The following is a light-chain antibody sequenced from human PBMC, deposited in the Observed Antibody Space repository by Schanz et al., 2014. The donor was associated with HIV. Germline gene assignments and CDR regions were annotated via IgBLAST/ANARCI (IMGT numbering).Light chain of an antibody. CDR1: SSDVGSYNL. CDR3: ASYGGSNNLL. CDR2: EGS. V-gene: IGLV2-23*01. Sequence: QSALTQPASVSGSPGQSITISCTGTSSDVGSYNLVSWYQQHPGKAPKLMIYEGSKRPSGVPDRFSGAKSGNTAFLLVSGLQDEDEADYYCASYGGSNNLLFGGGTKLTVL. J-gene: IGLJ2*01.